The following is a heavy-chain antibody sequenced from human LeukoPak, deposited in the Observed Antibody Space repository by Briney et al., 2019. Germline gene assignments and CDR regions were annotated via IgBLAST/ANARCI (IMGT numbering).Heavy chain of an antibody. J-gene: IGHJ4*02. Sequence: PGGSLRLSCAASGFAFSNYWMHWVRQAPGKGLVWVSRINSDGSSTEYADSVKGRFTISRDNAKNTLYLQMNSLRAEDTAVYYCVSLGYCRSTSCDKGDWGQGTLVTVSS. V-gene: IGHV3-74*03. CDR3: VSLGYCRSTSCDKGD. CDR2: INSDGSST. CDR1: GFAFSNYW. D-gene: IGHD2-2*02.